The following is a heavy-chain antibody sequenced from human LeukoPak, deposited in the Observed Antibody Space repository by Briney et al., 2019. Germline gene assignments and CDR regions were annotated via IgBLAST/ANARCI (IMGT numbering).Heavy chain of an antibody. V-gene: IGHV3-21*01. CDR2: ISSSSSYI. CDR1: GFTFSSYS. J-gene: IGHJ4*02. D-gene: IGHD3-10*01. Sequence: GGSLMLSCAASGFTFSSYSMNWVRQAPGKGLEWVSAISSSSSYIYYADSVKGRFTISRGNAKNSLYLQMNSLRAEDTAVYYCARVQGDMVRGVIIFGYYFDYWGQGTLVTVSS. CDR3: ARVQGDMVRGVIIFGYYFDY.